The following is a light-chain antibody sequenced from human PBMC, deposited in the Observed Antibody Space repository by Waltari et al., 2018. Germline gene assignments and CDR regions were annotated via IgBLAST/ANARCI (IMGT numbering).Light chain of an antibody. CDR3: QSYDTGTWF. V-gene: IGLV6-57*03. CDR1: SGSIASEY. CDR2: EDN. J-gene: IGLJ2*01. Sequence: NFMLTQPRGVSESPGKTVTISCTRNSGSIASEYVQWFQQRPGSAPTIVIYEDNQRPSGVPDRFSGSIDSSSNSASLTISGLKTEDEADYYCQSYDTGTWFFGGGTRLTVL.